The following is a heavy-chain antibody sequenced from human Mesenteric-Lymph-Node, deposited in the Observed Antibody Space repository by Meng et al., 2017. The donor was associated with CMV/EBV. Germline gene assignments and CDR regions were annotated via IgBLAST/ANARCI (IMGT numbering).Heavy chain of an antibody. J-gene: IGHJ4*02. Sequence: ASVKVSCKASGYTFTSYGISWVRQAPGQSLEWMGWITPYNGDTKYEQKVQGRLTMTTDTSTNTVYMDLRSLRSDDTAVYFCATDGPTTMEPFKYWGQGTLVTVSS. CDR3: ATDGPTTMEPFKY. V-gene: IGHV1-18*01. CDR2: ITPYNGDT. CDR1: GYTFTSYG. D-gene: IGHD1-14*01.